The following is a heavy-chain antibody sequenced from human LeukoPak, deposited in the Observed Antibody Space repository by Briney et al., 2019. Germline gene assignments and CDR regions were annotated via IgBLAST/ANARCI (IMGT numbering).Heavy chain of an antibody. V-gene: IGHV3-30*04. D-gene: IGHD3-22*01. CDR3: AKDTYCYDSSGYHNWFDP. CDR1: GFTFGDYA. CDR2: ISYDGSNK. J-gene: IGHJ5*02. Sequence: GGSLRLSCTASGFTFGDYAMSWFRQAPGKGLEWVAVISYDGSNKYYADSVKGRFTISRDNPKNTLYLQMNSLRAEDTAVYYCAKDTYCYDSSGYHNWFDPWGQGTLVTVSS.